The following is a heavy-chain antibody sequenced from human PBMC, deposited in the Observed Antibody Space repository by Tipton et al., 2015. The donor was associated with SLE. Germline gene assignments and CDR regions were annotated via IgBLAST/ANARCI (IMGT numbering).Heavy chain of an antibody. V-gene: IGHV3-53*01. Sequence: GSLRLSCAASGFTFSSYWMHWVRQAPGKGLEWVSVIYSGGSTYYAASVKGRFTISRDTSKNTLYFQMNNLRPEDTGVYYCAKGTTIFDAYGMDVWGQGTTVTVSS. CDR1: GFTFSSYW. CDR3: AKGTTIFDAYGMDV. CDR2: IYSGGST. D-gene: IGHD3-3*01. J-gene: IGHJ6*02.